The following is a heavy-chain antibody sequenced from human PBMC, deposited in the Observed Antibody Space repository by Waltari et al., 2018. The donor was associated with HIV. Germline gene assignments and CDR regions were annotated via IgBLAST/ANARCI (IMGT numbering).Heavy chain of an antibody. CDR3: ARAGRDGKLPPDY. D-gene: IGHD1-26*01. V-gene: IGHV3-74*01. CDR2: INSDGSST. J-gene: IGHJ4*02. Sequence: EVQLVESGGGSVQPGGSLRLSCAASGFTFSSYWLLWVRQAPGKGLVWVSRINSDGSSTSYADSVKGRFTISRDNAKNTVYLQMSSLRAEDTAVYYCARAGRDGKLPPDYWGQGTLVTVSS. CDR1: GFTFSSYW.